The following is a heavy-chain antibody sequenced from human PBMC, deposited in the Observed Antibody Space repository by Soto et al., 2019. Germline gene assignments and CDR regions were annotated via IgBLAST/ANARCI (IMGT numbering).Heavy chain of an antibody. CDR2: IWYDGSNK. Sequence: QVQLVESGGGVVQPGRSLRLSCAASGFTFSSYGMHWVRQAPGKGLEWVAVIWYDGSNKYYADSVKGRFTISRENSKNTLYLQMNSLRAEDTAVYYCARDSLTGTTPRLGYYFDYWGQGPLVNVSA. CDR1: GFTFSSYG. CDR3: ARDSLTGTTPRLGYYFDY. D-gene: IGHD1-7*01. V-gene: IGHV3-33*01. J-gene: IGHJ4*02.